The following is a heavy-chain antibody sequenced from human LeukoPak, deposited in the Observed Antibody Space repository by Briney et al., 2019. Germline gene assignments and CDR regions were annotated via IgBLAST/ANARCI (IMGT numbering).Heavy chain of an antibody. CDR1: GGSFSGYY. CDR3: AREMDSSSRYGWFDP. D-gene: IGHD6-13*01. CDR2: IYTSGST. Sequence: SETLSLTCAVYGGSFSGYYWSWIRQPPGKGLEWIGRIYTSGSTNYNPSLKSRVTMSVDTSKNQFSLQLNSVTPEDTAVYYCAREMDSSSRYGWFDPWGQGTLVTVSS. V-gene: IGHV4-59*10. J-gene: IGHJ5*02.